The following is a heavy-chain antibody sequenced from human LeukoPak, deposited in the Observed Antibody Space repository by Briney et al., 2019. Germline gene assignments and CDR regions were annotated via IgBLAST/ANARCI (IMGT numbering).Heavy chain of an antibody. V-gene: IGHV1-69*01. Sequence: SVKVSCKASGGTFSSYAISWVRQAPGQGLEWMGGIIPIFGTANYAQKFQGRVTITADESTSTAYMELSSLRSEDTAVYHCASSATSSDYYGMDVWGQGTTVTVSS. J-gene: IGHJ6*02. CDR2: IIPIFGTA. CDR3: ASSATSSDYYGMDV. CDR1: GGTFSSYA. D-gene: IGHD4-17*01.